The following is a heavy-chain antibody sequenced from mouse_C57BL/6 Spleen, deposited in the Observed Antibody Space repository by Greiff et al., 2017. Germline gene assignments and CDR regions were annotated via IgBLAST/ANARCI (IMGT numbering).Heavy chain of an antibody. CDR3: ARGAAQASWFAY. V-gene: IGHV1-63*01. CDR1: GYTFTNYW. CDR2: IYPGGGYT. D-gene: IGHD3-2*02. Sequence: QVHVKQSGAELVRPGTSVKMSCKASGYTFTNYWIGWAKQRPGHGLEWIGDIYPGGGYTNYNEKFKGKATLTADKSSSTAYMQFSSLTSEDSAIYYCARGAAQASWFAYWGQGTLVTVSA. J-gene: IGHJ3*01.